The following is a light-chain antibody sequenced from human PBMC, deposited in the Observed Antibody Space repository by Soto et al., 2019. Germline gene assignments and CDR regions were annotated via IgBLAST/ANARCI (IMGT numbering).Light chain of an antibody. CDR1: SSDVGGYRY. CDR2: EVN. J-gene: IGLJ3*02. V-gene: IGLV2-8*01. CDR3: TSYAGSNILV. Sequence: QSALTQPPSASGSPGQSVTISCTGTSSDVGGYRYVSWYQQHPGKAPKLMIYEVNKRPSGLPDRCSGSKSGNTASLTVSGHQAADEADYYCTSYAGSNILVFGGGTKLTVL.